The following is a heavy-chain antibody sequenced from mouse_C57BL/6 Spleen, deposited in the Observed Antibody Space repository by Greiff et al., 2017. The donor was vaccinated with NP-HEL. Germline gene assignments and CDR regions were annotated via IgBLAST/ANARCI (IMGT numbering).Heavy chain of an antibody. CDR1: GYAFSSSW. D-gene: IGHD1-1*01. CDR2: IYPGDGDP. CDR3: ARSTVVAMDY. J-gene: IGHJ4*01. V-gene: IGHV1-82*01. Sequence: VQLQQSGPELVKPGASVKISCKASGYAFSSSWMNWVKQRPGKGLEWIGRIYPGDGDPNYNGKFKGKATLTADKSSSTAYMQLSSLTSEDSAVYFCARSTVVAMDYWGQGTSVTVSS.